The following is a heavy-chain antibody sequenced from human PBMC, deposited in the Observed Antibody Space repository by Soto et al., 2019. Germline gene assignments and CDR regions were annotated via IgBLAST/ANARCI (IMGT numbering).Heavy chain of an antibody. CDR2: ISWNGGRT. D-gene: IGHD3-16*02. CDR3: SRSLNA. J-gene: IGHJ4*02. CDR1: GFTFDDYA. V-gene: IGHV3-9*01. Sequence: PGGSLRLSCAASGFTFDDYAMHWVRQVPGKGLEWVSGISWNGGRTGYADSVKGRFTISRDNAKNSLYLQMSSLTAEDSALYYCSRSLNAWGQGTLVTVSS.